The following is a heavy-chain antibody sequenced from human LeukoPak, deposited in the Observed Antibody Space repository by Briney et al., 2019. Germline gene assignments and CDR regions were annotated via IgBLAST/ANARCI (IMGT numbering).Heavy chain of an antibody. J-gene: IGHJ4*02. Sequence: GASVKLSCKASGYTFTSYGIIWVRQAPGQGLEWMGWISAYNGNTNYAQKLQGRVTMTTDTSTSTAYMELSSLRSDDTAVYYCARAHDYGDYGVLVWGQGTLVTVSS. CDR1: GYTFTSYG. D-gene: IGHD4-17*01. CDR3: ARAHDYGDYGVLV. V-gene: IGHV1-18*01. CDR2: ISAYNGNT.